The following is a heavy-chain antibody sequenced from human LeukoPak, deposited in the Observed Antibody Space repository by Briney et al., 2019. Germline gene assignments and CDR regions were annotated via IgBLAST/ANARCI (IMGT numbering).Heavy chain of an antibody. V-gene: IGHV3-21*01. D-gene: IGHD3-3*01. J-gene: IGHJ4*02. CDR2: ISSSSSYI. CDR1: GFTFSSYS. CDR3: AKAGVNDFWSGPQFDY. Sequence: NPGGSLRLSCAASGFTFSSYSMNWVRQAPGKGLEWVSSISSSSSYIYYADSVKGRFTISRDNAKNSLYLQMNSLRAEDTAVYYCAKAGVNDFWSGPQFDYWGQGTLVTVSS.